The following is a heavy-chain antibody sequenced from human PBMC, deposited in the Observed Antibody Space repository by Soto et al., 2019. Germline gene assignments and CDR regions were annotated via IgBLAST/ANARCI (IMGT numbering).Heavy chain of an antibody. CDR1: GGSISSSNW. CDR3: ARTRYCGGDCYSSFANGMDV. V-gene: IGHV4-4*02. D-gene: IGHD2-21*02. CDR2: IYHSGST. Sequence: SETLSLTCAVSGGSISSSNWWSWVRQPPGKGLEWIGEIYHSGSTNYNPSLKSRVTISVDKSKNQFSLKLSSVTAADTAVYYCARTRYCGGDCYSSFANGMDVWGQGTTVTVSS. J-gene: IGHJ6*02.